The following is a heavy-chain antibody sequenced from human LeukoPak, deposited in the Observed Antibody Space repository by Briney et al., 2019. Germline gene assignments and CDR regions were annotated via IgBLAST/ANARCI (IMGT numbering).Heavy chain of an antibody. CDR1: GVSISSSTYY. Sequence: PSETLSLTCTVSGVSISSSTYYWGWIRQPPGKGLEWIGSIYYSGSTTYNPSLKSRVSISIDTSKHQFSLKLTSVTAADTAVYYCARGAMGGSSGYYIYAFDIWGQGTMVTVSS. CDR3: ARGAMGGSSGYYIYAFDI. V-gene: IGHV4-39*07. D-gene: IGHD3-22*01. CDR2: IYYSGST. J-gene: IGHJ3*02.